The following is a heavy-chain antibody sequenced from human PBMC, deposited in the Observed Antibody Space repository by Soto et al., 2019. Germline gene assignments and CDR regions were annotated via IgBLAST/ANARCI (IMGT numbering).Heavy chain of an antibody. V-gene: IGHV4-34*01. CDR3: ARVERGTATTVVDAFDI. CDR1: GVSVSSSSNYY. D-gene: IGHD1-1*01. J-gene: IGHJ3*02. Sequence: QVQLQQWGAGLLKPSETLSLTCAVYGVSVSSSSNYYWSWIRQPPGKGLEWIGEMSHSGGTHFNPSLKSRFTITVDTSNNQCSLKMSSVTAADTALYYCARVERGTATTVVDAFDIWGPGTMVTVSS. CDR2: MSHSGGT.